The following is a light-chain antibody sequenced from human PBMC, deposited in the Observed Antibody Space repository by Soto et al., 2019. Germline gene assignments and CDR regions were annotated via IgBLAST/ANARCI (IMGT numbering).Light chain of an antibody. CDR1: QGISNY. V-gene: IGKV1-16*01. CDR2: AAS. J-gene: IGKJ2*01. CDR3: QQYDNWPRT. Sequence: DIQMTQSPSSLSASVGDRVTITCRASQGISNYLAWFQQKPGNAPKSLIYAASTLEGGVPSRFSGSGSGTVFTLIISSLQPEDFATYYCQQYDNWPRTFGQGTKLDIK.